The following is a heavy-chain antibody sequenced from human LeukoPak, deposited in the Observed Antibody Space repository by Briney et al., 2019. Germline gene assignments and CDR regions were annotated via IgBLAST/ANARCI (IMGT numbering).Heavy chain of an antibody. CDR3: TTGPPNVLLWFGELYYYGMDV. CDR1: GFTFSNAW. J-gene: IGHJ6*04. CDR2: IKSKTDGGTT. V-gene: IGHV3-15*01. Sequence: PGGSLRLSCAASGFTFSNAWMSWVRQAPGKGLEWVGRIKSKTDGGTTDYAAPVKGRFTISRDDSKNTLYLQMNSLKTEDTAVYYCTTGPPNVLLWFGELYYYGMDVWGKGTTVTVSS. D-gene: IGHD3-10*01.